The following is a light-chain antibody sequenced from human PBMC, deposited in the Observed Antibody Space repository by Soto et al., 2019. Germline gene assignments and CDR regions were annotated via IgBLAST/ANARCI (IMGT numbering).Light chain of an antibody. CDR1: QDISNY. J-gene: IGKJ4*01. CDR3: QQYDNLPPVLT. V-gene: IGKV1-33*01. CDR2: DAS. Sequence: DIQMTQSPSSLSASVGDRVTITCQASQDISNYLNWYQQKPGKAPKLLIYDASNLETGVPSRFSGSGSGTEFTFTISSLQPEDIATYYCQQYDNLPPVLTFGGGTKVEIK.